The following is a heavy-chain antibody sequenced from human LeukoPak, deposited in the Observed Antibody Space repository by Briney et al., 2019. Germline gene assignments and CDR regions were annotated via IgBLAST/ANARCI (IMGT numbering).Heavy chain of an antibody. V-gene: IGHV4-39*01. CDR1: GGSISSSSYY. J-gene: IGHJ5*02. Sequence: PSETLSLTCTVSGGSISSSSYYWGWIRQPPGKGLEWIGSIYYSGSTYYNPSLKSRVTISVDTSKNQFSLKLSSVTAADTAVYYCAXTYYDFWSGYYSENWFXXWGQXTLXT. CDR2: IYYSGST. CDR3: AXTYYDFWSGYYSENWFXX. D-gene: IGHD3-3*01.